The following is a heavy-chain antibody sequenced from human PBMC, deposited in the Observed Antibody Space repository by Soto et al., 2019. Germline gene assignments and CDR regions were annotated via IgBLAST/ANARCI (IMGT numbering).Heavy chain of an antibody. D-gene: IGHD2-21*02. CDR3: AHSRCGGDCLQSYSSHYSYGMDV. CDR2: IYWDDDK. V-gene: IGHV2-5*02. J-gene: IGHJ6*02. Sequence: QITLKESGPSLVKPTQTLTLTCTFSGFPLSTGGVGVGWIRQPPGKALEWLALIYWDDDKRYSPSLRSRLTVTQDPSKNQVVLTMTNMDPVDTATYYCAHSRCGGDCLQSYSSHYSYGMDVWGQGTTVTVSS. CDR1: GFPLSTGGVG.